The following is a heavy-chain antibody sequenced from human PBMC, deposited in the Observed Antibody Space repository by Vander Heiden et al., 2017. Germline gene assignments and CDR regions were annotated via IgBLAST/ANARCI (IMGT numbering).Heavy chain of an antibody. D-gene: IGHD1-26*01. CDR3: ASPLVGATFHDAFDI. CDR1: GFTFSDSY. CDR2: ISSSGSTI. V-gene: IGHV3-11*01. Sequence: QVQLVESGGGLVKPGGSLRLSCAASGFTFSDSYMSWISQAPGKGLEWVSYISSSGSTIYYADSVKGRFTISRDNAKNSLYLQMNSLRAEDTAVYYCASPLVGATFHDAFDIGGQGTMVTVSS. J-gene: IGHJ3*02.